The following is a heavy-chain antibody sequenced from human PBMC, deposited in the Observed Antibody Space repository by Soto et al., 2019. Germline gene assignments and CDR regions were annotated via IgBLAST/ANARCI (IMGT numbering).Heavy chain of an antibody. J-gene: IGHJ4*02. CDR1: GYTFTSYA. CDR2: INAGNGNT. CDR3: ARSVVIPTAPDY. Sequence: ASVKVSCKASGYTFTSYAMHWVRQAPGQRLEWMGWINAGNGNTKYSQKFQGRVTITRDTSASTAYMELSSLRSEDTAMYYCARSVVIPTAPDYWGQGTLVTVS. D-gene: IGHD2-2*01. V-gene: IGHV1-3*01.